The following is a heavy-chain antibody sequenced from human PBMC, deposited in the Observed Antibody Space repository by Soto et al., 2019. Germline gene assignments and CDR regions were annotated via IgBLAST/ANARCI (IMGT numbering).Heavy chain of an antibody. Sequence: GGSLRLSCAASGFTFSSYGMHWVRQAPGKGLEWVAVISYDGSDKYYRDSVKGRFTNSRDISKNTLYLQMNRLRAEDTAVYYCARDYCSGGSCYDHGFNYWGQGTLVTVSS. CDR2: ISYDGSDK. CDR3: ARDYCSGGSCYDHGFNY. V-gene: IGHV3-30*03. J-gene: IGHJ4*02. CDR1: GFTFSSYG. D-gene: IGHD2-15*01.